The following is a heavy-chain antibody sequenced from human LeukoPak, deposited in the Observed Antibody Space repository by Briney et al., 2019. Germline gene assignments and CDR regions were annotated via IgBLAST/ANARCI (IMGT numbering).Heavy chain of an antibody. J-gene: IGHJ5*02. CDR1: GYSFTAYY. CDR3: ARADRLHGGPYLIGP. Sequence: GGSLKVSCETSGYSFTAYYMHWVRHAPGQGLGWRGWINPNSGGTSSAQKFPGRVTMTRDTSISTVYMEVSWLTSDDTAIYYCARADRLHGGPYLIGPWGQGTLVTVSS. V-gene: IGHV1-2*02. CDR2: INPNSGGT. D-gene: IGHD2-21*01.